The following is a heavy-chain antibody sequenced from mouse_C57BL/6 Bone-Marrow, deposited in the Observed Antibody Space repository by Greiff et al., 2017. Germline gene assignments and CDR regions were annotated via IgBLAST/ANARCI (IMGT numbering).Heavy chain of an antibody. J-gene: IGHJ1*03. CDR1: GFTFSSYT. D-gene: IGHD1-1*01. V-gene: IGHV5-9*01. CDR3: SRQVTTVLATKYFDV. CDR2: ISGGGGNT. Sequence: EVQLVESGGGLVKPGGSLKLSCAASGFTFSSYTMSWVRQTPEKRLPWVAAISGGGGNTYSPDSVKGRFTISRANDKNILYLQMSSLRSEDTALYYCSRQVTTVLATKYFDVWGTGTTVTVSS.